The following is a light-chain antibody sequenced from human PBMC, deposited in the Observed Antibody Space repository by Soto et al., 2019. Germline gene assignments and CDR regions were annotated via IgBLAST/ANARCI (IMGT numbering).Light chain of an antibody. V-gene: IGKV1-39*01. CDR1: QGISTY. J-gene: IGKJ1*01. Sequence: DIQMTQSPSSLSASVGDRVTITCRASQGISTYLNWYQQKPGKAPKLLIYAASSLQSGVPSRFRGSGSETDFTLTITSLQPEDFATYSCQHSTTWTFGQGTKVDIK. CDR2: AAS. CDR3: QHSTTWT.